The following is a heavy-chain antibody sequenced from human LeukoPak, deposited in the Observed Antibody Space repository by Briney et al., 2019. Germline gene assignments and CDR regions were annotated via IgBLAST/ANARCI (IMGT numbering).Heavy chain of an antibody. V-gene: IGHV3-30*02. Sequence: PGGSLRLSCAASGFTFSSYGMHWVRQAPGKGLEWVAFIRYDGSNKYYADSVKGRFTISRDNSKNTLYLQMNSLRAEDTAVYYCAKDGVAVAMGYLNWFDPWGQGTLVTVSS. CDR1: GFTFSSYG. CDR2: IRYDGSNK. D-gene: IGHD5-12*01. CDR3: AKDGVAVAMGYLNWFDP. J-gene: IGHJ5*02.